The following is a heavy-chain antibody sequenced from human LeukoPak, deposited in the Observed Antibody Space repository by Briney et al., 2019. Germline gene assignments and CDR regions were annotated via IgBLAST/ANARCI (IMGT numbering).Heavy chain of an antibody. D-gene: IGHD1-26*01. CDR1: GFTFSNHW. CDR3: AKVGAWELQRVFEN. J-gene: IGHJ4*02. Sequence: GGSLRLSCAASGFTFSNHWMSWVRQAPGKGLEWVASINPDGSEKYYVDSVKGRFTISRDNGRNSLYLQMDSLRVDDTAVYYCAKVGAWELQRVFENWGQGTLVTVSS. CDR2: INPDGSEK. V-gene: IGHV3-7*01.